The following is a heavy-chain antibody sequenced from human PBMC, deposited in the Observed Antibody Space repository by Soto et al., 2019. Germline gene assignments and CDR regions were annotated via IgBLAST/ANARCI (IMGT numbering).Heavy chain of an antibody. CDR1: GLTITRSA. V-gene: IGHV1-58*01. Sequence: AVKVSCTASGLTITRSAVLWVRRVRGQRLEWIGWIVVGSGNTIYAQKFQERVTISRDMSTSTAYMELSSLRSEDTAVYYCAAAAGGYYYGMDGWGQGTTVTLSS. D-gene: IGHD1-26*01. CDR3: AAAAGGYYYGMDG. CDR2: IVVGSGNT. J-gene: IGHJ6*02.